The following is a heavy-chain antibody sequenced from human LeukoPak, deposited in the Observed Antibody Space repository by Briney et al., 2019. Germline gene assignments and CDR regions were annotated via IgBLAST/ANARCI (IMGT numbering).Heavy chain of an antibody. Sequence: GGSLRLSCAASGFTFSSYAMSWVRQAPGKGLEWVSVIYSGGSTYYADSVKGRFTISRDNSKNTLYLQMNSLRAEDTAVYYCARGPNYYGSGSYYNAAYWGQGTLVTVSS. CDR3: ARGPNYYGSGSYYNAAY. D-gene: IGHD3-10*01. CDR2: IYSGGST. J-gene: IGHJ4*02. V-gene: IGHV3-66*02. CDR1: GFTFSSYA.